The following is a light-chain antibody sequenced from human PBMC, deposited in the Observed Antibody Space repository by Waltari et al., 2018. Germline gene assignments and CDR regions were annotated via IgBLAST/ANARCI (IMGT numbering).Light chain of an antibody. CDR3: QCYDSSLSGSV. V-gene: IGLV1-40*01. CDR2: GTT. CDR1: SPNIGAGYA. J-gene: IGLJ3*02. Sequence: QSVLTQPPSVSGAPGQRVTISCTGSSPNIGAGYAVHWYQQLPGTAPKLLINGTTNVPSWVPDLFAGSKSVTSASLAITGLQAENEADYYCQCYDSSLSGSVFGGGTKLTVL.